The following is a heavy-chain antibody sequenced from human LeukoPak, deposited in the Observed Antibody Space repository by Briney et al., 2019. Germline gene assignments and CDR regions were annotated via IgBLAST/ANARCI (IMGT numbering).Heavy chain of an antibody. D-gene: IGHD3-22*01. J-gene: IGHJ5*01. CDR1: GFAFSSYA. CDR3: ATGYSDSLRSPLDS. V-gene: IGHV3-23*01. Sequence: PGGSLRLSCAASGFAFSSYAMSWVRQAPGKGLESVSGISGRGGNTYYAESVTGRFTISRDDSKHTLCLQMNTLTAEDTAVYYCATGYSDSLRSPLDSWGQGTLVTVSS. CDR2: ISGRGGNT.